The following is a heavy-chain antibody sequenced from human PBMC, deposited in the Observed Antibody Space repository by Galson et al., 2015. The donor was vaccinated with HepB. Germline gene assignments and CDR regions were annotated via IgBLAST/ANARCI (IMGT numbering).Heavy chain of an antibody. J-gene: IGHJ4*02. CDR1: GGSISRYY. D-gene: IGHD2-21*02. Sequence: ETLSLTCSVFGGSISRYYWSWIRQPPGNRPEWIGFIYYTGSANYNPFFESRVTMSVDTSKKQFSLKLTSLTAADTATYFCARWSYDIVGGHSFDYWGQGIPVIVSS. CDR3: ARWSYDIVGGHSFDY. V-gene: IGHV4-59*01. CDR2: IYYTGSA.